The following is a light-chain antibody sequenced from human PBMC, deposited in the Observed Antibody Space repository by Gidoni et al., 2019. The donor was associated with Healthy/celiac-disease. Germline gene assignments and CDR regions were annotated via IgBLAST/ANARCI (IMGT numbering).Light chain of an antibody. V-gene: IGKV1-33*01. CDR1: QYISNY. Sequence: DIHTTQSPSSLSASVGDRVTITCQASQYISNYLNWYQKKPGKAPKLLIYDASNLETGVPSRFSGSGSGTDFTFTISSLQPEDIATYYCQQYDNLPLTFGGGTKVEIK. J-gene: IGKJ4*01. CDR2: DAS. CDR3: QQYDNLPLT.